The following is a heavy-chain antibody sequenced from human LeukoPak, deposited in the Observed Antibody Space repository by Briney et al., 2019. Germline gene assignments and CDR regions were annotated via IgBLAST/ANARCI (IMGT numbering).Heavy chain of an antibody. D-gene: IGHD1-26*01. V-gene: IGHV3-74*01. J-gene: IGHJ4*02. CDR1: GFTFSSYW. CDR2: INSDGSST. Sequence: GGSLRLSSAASGFTFSSYWMHWVRQAPGKGLVWVSRINSDGSSTSYADSVKGRFTISRDNAKNTLYLQMNSLRAEDTAVYYCARVAPFGSFDYWGQGTLVTVSS. CDR3: ARVAPFGSFDY.